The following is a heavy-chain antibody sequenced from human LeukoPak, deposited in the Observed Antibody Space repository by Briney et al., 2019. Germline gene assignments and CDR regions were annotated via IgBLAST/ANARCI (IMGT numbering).Heavy chain of an antibody. D-gene: IGHD3-16*02. Sequence: ASVKVSCTASGYTFTSYGISWVRQAPGQGLEWMGWISAYNGNTNYAQKLQGRVTMTTDTSTSTAYMELRSLRSDDTAVYYCARGVYDYVWGSYRYWGQGTLVTVSS. CDR1: GYTFTSYG. J-gene: IGHJ4*02. CDR3: ARGVYDYVWGSYRY. CDR2: ISAYNGNT. V-gene: IGHV1-18*01.